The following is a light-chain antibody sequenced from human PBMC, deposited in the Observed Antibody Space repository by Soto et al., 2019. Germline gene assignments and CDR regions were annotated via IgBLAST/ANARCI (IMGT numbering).Light chain of an antibody. V-gene: IGLV1-40*01. CDR2: FNT. CDR3: QSYDSSLSASVV. CDR1: RYNIGAGFD. Sequence: QSVLTQPPSVSGAPGQRVTISCTGSRYNIGAGFDVPWYQQLPGTAPKLLIYFNTNRPSGVPDRFSGSKSGTSASLAITGLQAEDEADYYCQSYDSSLSASVVFGGGTKLTVL. J-gene: IGLJ2*01.